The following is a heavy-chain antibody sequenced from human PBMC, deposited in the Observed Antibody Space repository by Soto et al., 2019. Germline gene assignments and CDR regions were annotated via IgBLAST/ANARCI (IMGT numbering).Heavy chain of an antibody. V-gene: IGHV1-69*13. CDR2: IIPIFGTA. CDR1: GGTFSSYA. CDR3: ARESPGAYYYDNPGYYYGMDV. Sequence: ASVKVSCKASGGTFSSYAISWVRQAPGQGLEWMGGIIPIFGTANYAQKFQGRVTITADESTSTAYMELSSLRSEDTAVYYCARESPGAYYYDNPGYYYGMDVWGQGTTVTVSS. D-gene: IGHD3-22*01. J-gene: IGHJ6*02.